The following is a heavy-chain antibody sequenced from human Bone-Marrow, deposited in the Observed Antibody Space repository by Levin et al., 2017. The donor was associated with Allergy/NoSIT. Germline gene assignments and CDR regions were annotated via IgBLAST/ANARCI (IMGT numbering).Heavy chain of an antibody. V-gene: IGHV4-31*03. CDR1: GGSISSGGYY. Sequence: LRLSCTVSGGSISSGGYYWSWIRQHPGKGLEWIGYIYYSGSTYYNPSLKSRVTISVDTSKNQFSLKLSSVTAADTAVYYCARESRLLWFGTDNAFDIWGQGTMVTVSS. D-gene: IGHD3-10*01. CDR3: ARESRLLWFGTDNAFDI. J-gene: IGHJ3*02. CDR2: IYYSGST.